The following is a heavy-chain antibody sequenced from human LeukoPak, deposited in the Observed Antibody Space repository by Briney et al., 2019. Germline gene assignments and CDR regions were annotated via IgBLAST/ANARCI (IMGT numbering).Heavy chain of an antibody. CDR1: GYTFTGYD. D-gene: IGHD6-6*01. Sequence: ASVKVSCKTSGYTFTGYDINWVRQATGQGLEWMGWMNPNSGNTGYAQKFQGRVTMTRDTSISTAYMELSSLRSEDTAVYYCARHSSSSWGDWGQGTLVTVSS. CDR2: MNPNSGNT. CDR3: ARHSSSSWGD. J-gene: IGHJ4*02. V-gene: IGHV1-8*01.